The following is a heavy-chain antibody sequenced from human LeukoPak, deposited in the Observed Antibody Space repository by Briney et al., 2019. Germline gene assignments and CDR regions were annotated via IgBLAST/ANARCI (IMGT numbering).Heavy chain of an antibody. D-gene: IGHD3-22*01. CDR2: IYYSGST. V-gene: IGHV4-59*08. J-gene: IGHJ4*02. Sequence: SETLSLTCTVSGGSISSYYWSWIRQPPGKGLEWIGYIYYSGSTNYNPSLKSRVTISVDTSKNQFSLKLSSVTAADTAVYYCATADMKYYYDSSGYFDYWGQGTLVTVSS. CDR3: ATADMKYYYDSSGYFDY. CDR1: GGSISSYY.